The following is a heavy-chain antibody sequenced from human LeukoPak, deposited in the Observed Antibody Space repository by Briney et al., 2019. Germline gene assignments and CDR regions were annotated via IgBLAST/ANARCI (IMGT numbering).Heavy chain of an antibody. V-gene: IGHV3-43*02. CDR1: GFTFDDYA. Sequence: GGSLRLSCAASGFTFDDYAMHWVRQAPGKGLEWVSLISGDGGSTYYADSVKGRFTISRDNSKNSLYLQMSSLRTEDTALYYCAKIPAAGYYYYYMDVWGKGTTVTVSS. J-gene: IGHJ6*03. CDR3: AKIPAAGYYYYYMDV. CDR2: ISGDGGST. D-gene: IGHD2-2*01.